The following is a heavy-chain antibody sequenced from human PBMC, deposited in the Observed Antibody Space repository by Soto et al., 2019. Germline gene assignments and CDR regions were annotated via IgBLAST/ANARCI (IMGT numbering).Heavy chain of an antibody. CDR3: ARMKLVVTARGYFDY. Sequence: SETLSLTCTVSGGSISSSSYYWGWIRQPPGKGLEWIGSIYYSGSTYYNPSLKSRVTISVDTSKNQFSLKLSSVTAADTAVYYCARMKLVVTARGYFDYWGQGTRVTVSS. V-gene: IGHV4-39*01. J-gene: IGHJ4*02. CDR1: GGSISSSSYY. D-gene: IGHD2-21*02. CDR2: IYYSGST.